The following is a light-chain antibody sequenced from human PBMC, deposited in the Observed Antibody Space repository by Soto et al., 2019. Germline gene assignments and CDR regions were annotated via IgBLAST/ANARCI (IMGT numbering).Light chain of an antibody. Sequence: IQLTQSPSSLSSSVGYIFTITFRASQSISRYLNWYQQKPGKAPKILIYAAFSLQSGVPSRFSGSGSGTDFTLTISSLQPEDFATYYCQQSYSTPLTFGPGTKVDIK. CDR2: AAF. CDR3: QQSYSTPLT. V-gene: IGKV1-39*01. CDR1: QSISRY. J-gene: IGKJ1*01.